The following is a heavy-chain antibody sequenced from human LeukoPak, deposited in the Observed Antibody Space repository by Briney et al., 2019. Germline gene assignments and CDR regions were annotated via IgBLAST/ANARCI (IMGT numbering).Heavy chain of an antibody. CDR3: ARAYCGGGRCFHSRSWFDP. CDR1: GGSISSSRYY. D-gene: IGHD2-15*01. CDR2: LYYGGNT. J-gene: IGHJ5*02. V-gene: IGHV4-39*07. Sequence: SGTLSLTCTVSGGSISSSRYYWGCIRQRPGKGLEWIGSLYYGGNTYSNPSLKSRVTISVDTSKDHFSLKVSSVTSADTTVYDCARAYCGGGRCFHSRSWFDPWGQGTLVTVSS.